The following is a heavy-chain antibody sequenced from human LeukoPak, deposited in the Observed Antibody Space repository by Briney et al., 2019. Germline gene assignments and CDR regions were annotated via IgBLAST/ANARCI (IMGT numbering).Heavy chain of an antibody. CDR3: SSDLKYQLLLGRFDS. CDR1: GYTFTGYY. V-gene: IGHV1-2*06. D-gene: IGHD2-21*01. J-gene: IGHJ5*01. Sequence: ASVKVSCKASGYTFTGYYIHWVRQAPGQGLECMGRINPNNGATNYAQKFQGRVTVNRDTSISIDYMELRMLRAAGTAVYWCSSDLKYQLLLGRFDSWGQGSLVTVSS. CDR2: INPNNGAT.